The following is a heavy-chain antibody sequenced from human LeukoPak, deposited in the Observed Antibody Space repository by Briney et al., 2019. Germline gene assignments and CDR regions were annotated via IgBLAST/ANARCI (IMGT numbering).Heavy chain of an antibody. CDR3: VRVSVVYGMDV. Sequence: PSETLSLICSVSGGSISSDYWAWIRQPPGKGLDWIGYMYYTGSTNYNPSLKSRVTISLATSKKQFSLKLSSVTAADTAVYYCVRVSVVYGMDVWGRGTTVTVSS. J-gene: IGHJ6*02. CDR1: GGSISSDY. V-gene: IGHV4-59*01. CDR2: MYYTGST.